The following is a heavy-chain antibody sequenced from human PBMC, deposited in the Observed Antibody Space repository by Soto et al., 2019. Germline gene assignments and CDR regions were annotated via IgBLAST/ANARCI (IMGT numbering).Heavy chain of an antibody. V-gene: IGHV3-33*03. D-gene: IGHD3-16*02. CDR3: VKKGPPQTRLGGVVEYYFDY. CDR1: GFIFGSFD. J-gene: IGHJ4*02. CDR2: VWNDGSNK. Sequence: GGSLRLSCAASGFIFGSFDMHWVRQAPGKGLEWVAVVWNDGSNKYYRDSVQGRFTISRDNSKNTLYLQMDSLRAEDTAVYYCVKKGPPQTRLGGVVEYYFDYWGQGAQVTVSS.